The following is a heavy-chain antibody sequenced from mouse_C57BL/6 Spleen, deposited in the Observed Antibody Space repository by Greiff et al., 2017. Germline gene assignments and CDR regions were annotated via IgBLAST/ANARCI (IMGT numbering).Heavy chain of an antibody. CDR3: ARSDYYGSRRDAMDY. CDR2: IDPSDSYT. D-gene: IGHD1-1*01. Sequence: QVHVKQPGAELVMPGASVKLSCKASGYTFTSYWMHWVKQRPGQGLEWIGEIDPSDSYTNYNQKFKGKSTLTVDKSSSTAYMQLSSLTSEDSAVYYCARSDYYGSRRDAMDYWGQGTTVTVSS. V-gene: IGHV1-69*01. J-gene: IGHJ4*01. CDR1: GYTFTSYW.